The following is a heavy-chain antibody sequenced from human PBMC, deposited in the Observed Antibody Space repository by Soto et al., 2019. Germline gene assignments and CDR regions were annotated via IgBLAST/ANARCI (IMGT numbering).Heavy chain of an antibody. J-gene: IGHJ3*02. CDR2: IYYSGST. V-gene: IGHV4-30-4*01. CDR3: DGYCSGGSCYSGGAFDI. CDR1: GGSISSGNYY. D-gene: IGHD2-15*01. Sequence: QVQLQESGPGLVKPSQTLSLTCTVSGGSISSGNYYWSWIRQPPGKGLEWIGYIYYSGSTYYNPSLKSRVTISVDTSKIQFSLKLSSVTAADTAVYYCDGYCSGGSCYSGGAFDIWGQGTMVTVSS.